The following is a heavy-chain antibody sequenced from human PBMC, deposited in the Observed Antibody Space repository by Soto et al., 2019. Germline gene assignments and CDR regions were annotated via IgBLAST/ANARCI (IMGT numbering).Heavy chain of an antibody. Sequence: GGSLRLSCAASGFTFSSYGMHWVRQAPGKGLEWVAVIWYDRSNKYYADSVKGRFTNSRDNSKNTLYLQMNSLRAEDTAVYYCARDSGGSSSWYIYYYYYYGMDVWGQGTTVTVSS. CDR3: ARDSGGSSSWYIYYYYYYGMDV. V-gene: IGHV3-33*01. CDR2: IWYDRSNK. D-gene: IGHD6-13*01. J-gene: IGHJ6*02. CDR1: GFTFSSYG.